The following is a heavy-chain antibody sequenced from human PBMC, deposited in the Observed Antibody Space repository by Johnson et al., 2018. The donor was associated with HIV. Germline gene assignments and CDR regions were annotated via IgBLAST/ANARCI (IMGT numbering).Heavy chain of an antibody. CDR1: GFTVSSNY. Sequence: VQLVESGGGLVQPGGSLRLSCAASGFTVSSNYMSWVRQAPGKGLEWVSVIYSGGSTYYADSVKGRFTISRDNSKNTLYLQMNSLRAEDTAVYYCAKERSGSYSGADAFDIWGQGTMVTVSS. J-gene: IGHJ3*02. D-gene: IGHD1-26*01. V-gene: IGHV3-66*02. CDR3: AKERSGSYSGADAFDI. CDR2: IYSGGST.